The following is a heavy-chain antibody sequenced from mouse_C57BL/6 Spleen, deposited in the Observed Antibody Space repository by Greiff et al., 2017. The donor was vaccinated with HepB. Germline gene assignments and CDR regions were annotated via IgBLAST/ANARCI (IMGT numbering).Heavy chain of an antibody. Sequence: EVKLVESGGGLVQPGGSLSLSCAASGFTFTDYYMSWVRQPPGKALEWLGFIRNKANGYTTEYSASVKGRFTISRDNSQSILYLQMNALRAEDSATYYCARSYYGSDDYWGQGTTLTVSS. J-gene: IGHJ2*01. D-gene: IGHD1-1*01. CDR1: GFTFTDYY. CDR3: ARSYYGSDDY. CDR2: IRNKANGYTT. V-gene: IGHV7-3*01.